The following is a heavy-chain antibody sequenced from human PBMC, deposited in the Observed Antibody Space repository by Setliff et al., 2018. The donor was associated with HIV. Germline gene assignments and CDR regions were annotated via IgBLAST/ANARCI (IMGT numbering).Heavy chain of an antibody. D-gene: IGHD3-3*01. CDR3: ARDFLVLLQFLEWPIRDLYGMDV. J-gene: IGHJ6*02. V-gene: IGHV1-46*01. Sequence: GASVKVSCKASGYTFTSYYMHWVRQAPGQGREWMGIINPSGGSTSYAQKFQGRVTMTRDTSTSTVYMELSSLRSEDTAVYYCARDFLVLLQFLEWPIRDLYGMDVLGQGTTVTVS. CDR2: INPSGGST. CDR1: GYTFTSYY.